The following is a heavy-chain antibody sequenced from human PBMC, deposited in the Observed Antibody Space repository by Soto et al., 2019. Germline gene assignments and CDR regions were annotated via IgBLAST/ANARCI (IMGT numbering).Heavy chain of an antibody. CDR1: GYTFTSCG. D-gene: IGHD5-18*01. Sequence: GASVKVSCKASGYTFTSCGISWVRQAPGQGLEWMGWISAYNGNTIYAQKFQGRVTMTEDTSTDTAYMELSSLRSEDTAVYYCATYTAMVQGGVYYFDYWGQGTLVTVSS. V-gene: IGHV1-18*01. J-gene: IGHJ4*02. CDR3: ATYTAMVQGGVYYFDY. CDR2: ISAYNGNT.